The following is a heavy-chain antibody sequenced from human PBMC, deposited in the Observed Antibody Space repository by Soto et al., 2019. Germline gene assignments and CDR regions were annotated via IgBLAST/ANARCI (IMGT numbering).Heavy chain of an antibody. Sequence: GASVKVSCKASGGTFSSYAISWVRQAPGQGLEWMGGIIPIFGTANYAQKFQGRVTITADESTSTAYMELSSLRSEDTAVYYCARPGIAVAGINSWFDPWGQGTLVTVSS. J-gene: IGHJ5*02. CDR2: IIPIFGTA. CDR3: ARPGIAVAGINSWFDP. V-gene: IGHV1-69*13. D-gene: IGHD6-19*01. CDR1: GGTFSSYA.